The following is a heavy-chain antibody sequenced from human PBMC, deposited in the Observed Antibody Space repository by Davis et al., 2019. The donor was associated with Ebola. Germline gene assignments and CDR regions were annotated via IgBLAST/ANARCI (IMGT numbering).Heavy chain of an antibody. J-gene: IGHJ4*02. CDR2: ISVSGSST. CDR3: ANLPGESPRDF. CDR1: GFTFSSYA. D-gene: IGHD7-27*01. Sequence: GESLKISCAASGFTFSSYAMSWVRQAPGKGLEWVSAISVSGSSTYYADSVKGRFTISRDNSKNTLYLQMNSLRADDTAVYYCANLPGESPRDFWGQGTLVTVSS. V-gene: IGHV3-23*01.